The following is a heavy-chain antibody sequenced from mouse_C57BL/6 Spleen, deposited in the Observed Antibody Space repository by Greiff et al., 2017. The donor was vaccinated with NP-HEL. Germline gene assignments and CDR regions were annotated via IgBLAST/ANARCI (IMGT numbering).Heavy chain of an antibody. D-gene: IGHD1-1*02. J-gene: IGHJ4*01. CDR2: IHPNSGST. CDR1: GYTFTSYW. CDR3: ARSGYGSYAMDY. Sequence: VQLQQSGAELVKPGASVKLSCKASGYTFTSYWMHWVKQRPGQGLEWIGMIHPNSGSTNYNEKFKSKATLTVDKSSSTAYMQLSSLTSEDSAVYYCARSGYGSYAMDYWGQGTSVTVSS. V-gene: IGHV1-64*01.